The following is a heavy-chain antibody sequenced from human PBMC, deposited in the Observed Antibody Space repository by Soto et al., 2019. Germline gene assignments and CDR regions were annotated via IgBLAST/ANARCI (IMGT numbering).Heavy chain of an antibody. CDR3: ARGSPTVTYLGFDY. D-gene: IGHD4-17*01. Sequence: EVQLVESGGGLVKPGRSLRLTCEASGFTFSSYSMHWVRQAPGKGLEWVSSINSGGNQIYYADSVKGRFSISRDTVKRSLFLQMNSLRAEETGVYFCARGSPTVTYLGFDYWGHGALLSVS. V-gene: IGHV3-21*04. CDR1: GFTFSSYS. CDR2: INSGGNQI. J-gene: IGHJ4*01.